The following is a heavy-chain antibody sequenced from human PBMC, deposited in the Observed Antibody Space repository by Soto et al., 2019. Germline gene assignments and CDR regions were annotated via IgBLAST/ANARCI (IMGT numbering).Heavy chain of an antibody. V-gene: IGHV4-61*01. CDR3: ANYPTTVTSDY. J-gene: IGHJ4*02. CDR1: GDSVNSATYY. D-gene: IGHD4-17*01. Sequence: SETLSLTCTVSGDSVNSATYYWSWIRQPPGKGLEWIGYIYYSGSTNYNPSLKSRVTISVDTSRNQFSLKLSSVTAADTAVYYCANYPTTVTSDYWGQGTLATVSS. CDR2: IYYSGST.